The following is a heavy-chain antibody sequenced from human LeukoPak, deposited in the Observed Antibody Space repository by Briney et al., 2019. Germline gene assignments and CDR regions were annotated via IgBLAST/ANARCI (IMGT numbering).Heavy chain of an antibody. Sequence: GGSLRLSCAASGFTFSSYSMNWVRQAPGKGLEWVSSISSSSSYIYYADSVKGRFTISRDNAKNSLYLQMNSLRAEDTAVYYCARDSSSSRNKFGYWGQGTLVTVSS. CDR3: ARDSSSSRNKFGY. V-gene: IGHV3-21*01. CDR2: ISSSSSYI. D-gene: IGHD6-6*01. CDR1: GFTFSSYS. J-gene: IGHJ4*02.